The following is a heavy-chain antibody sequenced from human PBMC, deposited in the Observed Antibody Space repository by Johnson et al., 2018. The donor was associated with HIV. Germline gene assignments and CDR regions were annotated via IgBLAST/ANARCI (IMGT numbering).Heavy chain of an antibody. J-gene: IGHJ3*02. CDR2: ISYDGSNK. Sequence: QMQLVESGGGLVQPGGSLRLSCAASGFTFSSYAMHWVRQAPGKGLEWVAVISYDGSNKYYADSVKGRFTISRDNSKNTLYLQMNSLRAEDTAVYYCARGPILEWLSGDGFDMWGQGTMVTVYS. CDR3: ARGPILEWLSGDGFDM. D-gene: IGHD3-3*01. CDR1: GFTFSSYA. V-gene: IGHV3-30*04.